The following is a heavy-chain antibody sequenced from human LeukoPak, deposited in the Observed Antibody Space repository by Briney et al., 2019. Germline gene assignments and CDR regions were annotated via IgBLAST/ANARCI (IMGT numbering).Heavy chain of an antibody. D-gene: IGHD3-10*01. J-gene: IGHJ4*02. CDR1: GDSVSSNDAA. V-gene: IGHV6-1*01. CDR2: TFYRSKWYY. CDR3: ARENTLVRGTRNPFDY. Sequence: SQTLSLTCAVSGDSVSSNDAAWNWIRQSPSRGLEWLGRTFYRSKWYYDSAVSVKSRITINPDTSKNQFSLQLNSVAPEDTAVYYCARENTLVRGTRNPFDYWGRGTLVTVSS.